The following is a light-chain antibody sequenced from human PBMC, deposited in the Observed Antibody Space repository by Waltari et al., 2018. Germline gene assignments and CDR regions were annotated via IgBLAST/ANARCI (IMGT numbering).Light chain of an antibody. Sequence: DIQMTQSPSTLSASVGDRVTITCRAHQSVSNALAWYQHKPGKAPKLLIYKASSLESGVPSRFSGSRSGTEFTLTISSLQPDDFATYYCQQYNSLWTFGQGTKVEIK. J-gene: IGKJ1*01. CDR1: QSVSNA. V-gene: IGKV1-5*03. CDR3: QQYNSLWT. CDR2: KAS.